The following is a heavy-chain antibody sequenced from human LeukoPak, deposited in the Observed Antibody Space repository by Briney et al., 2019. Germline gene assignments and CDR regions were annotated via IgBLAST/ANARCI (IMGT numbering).Heavy chain of an antibody. J-gene: IGHJ4*02. D-gene: IGHD2-2*02. V-gene: IGHV3-30*02. Sequence: GRSLRLSCAASGFTFSSYGMHWVRQAPGKGLEWVAFIRYDGSNKYYAGSVKGRFTISRDNSKNTLYLQMNSLRAEDTAVYYCAKDRDCSSTSCYTGDFDYWGQGTLVTVSS. CDR3: AKDRDCSSTSCYTGDFDY. CDR2: IRYDGSNK. CDR1: GFTFSSYG.